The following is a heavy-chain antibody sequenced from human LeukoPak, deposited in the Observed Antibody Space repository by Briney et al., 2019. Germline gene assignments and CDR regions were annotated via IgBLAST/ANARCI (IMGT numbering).Heavy chain of an antibody. J-gene: IGHJ6*02. Sequence: ASVKVSCKASGYTFTGYYMHWVRQAPGQGLEWMGWINPNSGGTNYAQKFQGRVTMTRDTSISTAYMELSRLRSDDTAVYYCARDLGLRFLVDVWGQGTTVTVSS. D-gene: IGHD3-3*01. CDR1: GYTFTGYY. CDR2: INPNSGGT. CDR3: ARDLGLRFLVDV. V-gene: IGHV1-2*02.